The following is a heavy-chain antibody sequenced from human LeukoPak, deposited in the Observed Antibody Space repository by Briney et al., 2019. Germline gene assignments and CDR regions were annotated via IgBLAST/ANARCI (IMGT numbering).Heavy chain of an antibody. J-gene: IGHJ4*02. V-gene: IGHV4-34*01. D-gene: IGHD1-26*01. Sequence: SETLSLTCAVYGGCFSGYYWSWIRQRPGKGLEWIGEINHSGSTNYNPSLKSRVTISVDTSKNQFSLKLSSVTAADTAVYYCARATSIVGATICLDYWGQGTLVTVSS. CDR2: INHSGST. CDR1: GGCFSGYY. CDR3: ARATSIVGATICLDY.